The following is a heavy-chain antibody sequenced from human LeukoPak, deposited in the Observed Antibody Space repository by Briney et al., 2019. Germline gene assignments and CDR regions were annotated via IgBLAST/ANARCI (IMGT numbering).Heavy chain of an antibody. CDR1: GFTFSSYG. V-gene: IGHV3-30*18. CDR3: AKDLPYYDFWSGRPTFYGMDV. CDR2: ISYDGSNK. Sequence: GGSLRLSCAASGFTFSSYGMHWVRQAPGKGLGWVAVISYDGSNKYYADSVKGRFTISRDNSKNTLYLQMNSLRAEDTAVYYCAKDLPYYDFWSGRPTFYGMDVWGQGTTVTVSS. D-gene: IGHD3-3*01. J-gene: IGHJ6*02.